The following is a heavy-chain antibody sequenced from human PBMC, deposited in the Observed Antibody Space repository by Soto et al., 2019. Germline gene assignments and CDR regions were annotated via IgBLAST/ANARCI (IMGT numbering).Heavy chain of an antibody. Sequence: QITLKESGPTLVRPTQTLTLTCTFSGFSLSTGAEGVGWIRQPPGKALEWLALIFWDHDRFYNPSLKNRLTVTKDTSKTLVVLTMTNMDPVDTATYYFAHSQNRHSGSLPYPNWFGPWGPGSLVIVSS. J-gene: IGHJ5*02. CDR3: AHSQNRHSGSLPYPNWFGP. V-gene: IGHV2-5*02. D-gene: IGHD3-10*01. CDR1: GFSLSTGAEG. CDR2: IFWDHDR.